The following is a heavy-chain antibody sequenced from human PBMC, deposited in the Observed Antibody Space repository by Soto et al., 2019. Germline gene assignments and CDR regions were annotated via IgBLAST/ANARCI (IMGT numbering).Heavy chain of an antibody. J-gene: IGHJ2*01. V-gene: IGHV3-74*01. CDR1: GFTFSDYW. CDR3: TRGARGEWYLDL. CDR2: LNSGGSST. Sequence: EVQLVESAGGLVQPGGSLRLSCAASGFTFSDYWMHWVRQAPGKGLVWVSRLNSGGSSTNYADSVKGRFTISRDNAKNTVHLQMNSLRAEDTAVYYCTRGARGEWYLDLWGRGTLVTVSS. D-gene: IGHD3-16*01.